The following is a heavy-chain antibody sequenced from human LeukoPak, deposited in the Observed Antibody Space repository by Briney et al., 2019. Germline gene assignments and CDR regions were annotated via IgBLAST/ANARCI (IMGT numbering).Heavy chain of an antibody. Sequence: PGGSLRLSCAASGFTFSSYAMHWVRQAPGKGLEWVAVISYDGSNKYYADSVKGRFTISRDNSKNTLYLQMNSLRAEDTAVCYCAREAYRWELLTSYDAFDIWGQGTMVTVSS. J-gene: IGHJ3*02. CDR2: ISYDGSNK. D-gene: IGHD1-26*01. CDR3: AREAYRWELLTSYDAFDI. V-gene: IGHV3-30-3*01. CDR1: GFTFSSYA.